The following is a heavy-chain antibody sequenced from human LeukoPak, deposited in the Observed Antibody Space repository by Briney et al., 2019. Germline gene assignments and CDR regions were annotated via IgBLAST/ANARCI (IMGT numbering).Heavy chain of an antibody. CDR3: ARARAETAARDY. D-gene: IGHD2-21*02. CDR2: IYYSGST. Sequence: SETLSLTCTVSGGSISGYYWSWIRQPPGKGLEWIANIYYSGSTNYNPSLKSRVTMSVDTSKNQFSLKPSSVTAADTAVYYCARARAETAARDYWGQGTLVTVSS. J-gene: IGHJ4*02. V-gene: IGHV4-59*01. CDR1: GGSISGYY.